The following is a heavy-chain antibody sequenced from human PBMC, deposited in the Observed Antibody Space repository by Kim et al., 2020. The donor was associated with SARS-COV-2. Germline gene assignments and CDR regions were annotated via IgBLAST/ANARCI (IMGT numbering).Heavy chain of an antibody. CDR3: AKDGEQWLLRVGWFDP. J-gene: IGHJ5*02. V-gene: IGHV3-30*18. Sequence: GGSLRLSCAASGFTFSGYGMHWVRQAPGKGLEWVALISYDGSNKYYADSVKGRFTISRDNSKDTLYLQMNSLRVEDTAVYHCAKDGEQWLLRVGWFDPWGQGSLVTVSS. CDR1: GFTFSGYG. D-gene: IGHD6-19*01. CDR2: ISYDGSNK.